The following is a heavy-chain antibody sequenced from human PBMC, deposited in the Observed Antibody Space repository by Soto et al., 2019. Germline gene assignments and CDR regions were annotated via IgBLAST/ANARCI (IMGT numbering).Heavy chain of an antibody. CDR1: GFTFSIYS. CDR2: ISMSRSYI. V-gene: IGHV3-21*01. CDR3: ARAHYSGYDPRGYGLDV. D-gene: IGHD5-12*01. Sequence: EVQLVESGGGLVKPGGSLRLSCAASGFTFSIYSMNWVRQAPGKGLEWVSSISMSRSYIYYVDSVKGRFTISRDDAKNSLVLQMNSLRAEDTAVYYCARAHYSGYDPRGYGLDVWGQGTTVTVSS. J-gene: IGHJ6*02.